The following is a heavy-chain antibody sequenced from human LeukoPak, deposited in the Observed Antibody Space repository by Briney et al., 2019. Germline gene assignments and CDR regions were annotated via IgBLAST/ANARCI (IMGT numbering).Heavy chain of an antibody. CDR1: GLSSTIYW. D-gene: IGHD4-17*01. CDR3: AKDRGGYTVTTRPYYYYYGMDV. Sequence: GGSLRLSCAASGLSSTIYWRHWVRQAPGKGLEWVSGISWNSGSIGYADSVKGRFTISRDNAKNSLYLQMNSLRAEDTALYYCAKDRGGYTVTTRPYYYYYGMDVWGQGTTVTVSS. CDR2: ISWNSGSI. V-gene: IGHV3-9*01. J-gene: IGHJ6*02.